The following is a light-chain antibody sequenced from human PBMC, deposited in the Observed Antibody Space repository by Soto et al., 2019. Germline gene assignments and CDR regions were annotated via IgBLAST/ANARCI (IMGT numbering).Light chain of an antibody. CDR2: GAS. Sequence: DVQVTQSPSSLSASVGDRVTITCRASQTISTYLNWYQQKPGKAPQLLVYGASTLHSEVPSRFSATGSGTDFNLTISSLHREDFATYDCQQSYSRPHAFGQGAKVEIK. CDR1: QTISTY. CDR3: QQSYSRPHA. V-gene: IGKV1-39*01. J-gene: IGKJ1*01.